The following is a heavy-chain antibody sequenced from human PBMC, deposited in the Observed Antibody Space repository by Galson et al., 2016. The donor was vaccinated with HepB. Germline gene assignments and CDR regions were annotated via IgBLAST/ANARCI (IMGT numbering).Heavy chain of an antibody. D-gene: IGHD6-19*01. Sequence: SVKVSCKASGDSFTDYYIHWLRQAPGQGLEWMGWINPDSGDTNYAQKFQGRVTMTRDTSISTADMELSSLRSDDTAIYYCARRAVAGSKGIFDYWGQETLVTVSS. CDR1: GDSFTDYY. CDR2: INPDSGDT. CDR3: ARRAVAGSKGIFDY. V-gene: IGHV1-2*02. J-gene: IGHJ4*02.